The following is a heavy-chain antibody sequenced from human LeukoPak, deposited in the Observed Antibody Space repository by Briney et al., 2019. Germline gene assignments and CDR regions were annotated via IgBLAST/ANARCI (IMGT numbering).Heavy chain of an antibody. J-gene: IGHJ4*02. Sequence: GGSLRLSCAASGFTFSRYAMSWVRQAPGKGLEWVSAISGSGGSTYYADSVKGRFTFSRDNSKNTLYLQMNSLRAEDTAVYYCAKDRDIVVVPADSDYWGQGSLVTVSS. D-gene: IGHD2-2*01. CDR3: AKDRDIVVVPADSDY. CDR1: GFTFSRYA. V-gene: IGHV3-23*01. CDR2: ISGSGGST.